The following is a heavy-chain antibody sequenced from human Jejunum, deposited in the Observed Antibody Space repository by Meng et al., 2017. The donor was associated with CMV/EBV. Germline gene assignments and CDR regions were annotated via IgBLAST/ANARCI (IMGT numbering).Heavy chain of an antibody. Sequence: VSCGSINDFYRSLSRQSPGKGLEWIGYTYYSSSTHYNPSLKSRVTISIDTSKKYFSLRLSSVTAADTAVYYCARDTFDRRNGMDVWGQGTSVTVSS. CDR1: CGSINDFY. D-gene: IGHD3-10*01. CDR3: ARDTFDRRNGMDV. CDR2: TYYSSST. V-gene: IGHV4-59*01. J-gene: IGHJ6*02.